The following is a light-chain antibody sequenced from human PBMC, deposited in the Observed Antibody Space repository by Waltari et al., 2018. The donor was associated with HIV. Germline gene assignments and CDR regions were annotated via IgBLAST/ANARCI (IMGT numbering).Light chain of an antibody. V-gene: IGLV4-69*01. J-gene: IGLJ2*01. CDR2: LNNDGSH. CDR3: QTWDTGIII. CDR1: TGHSDYA. Sequence: HPVVTHSPSPAPSLGAPVTLSCTLSTGHSDYALAWHHHHPQKGPRYLMRLNNDGSHYKGDGIPDRFSGSSSGAERYLIISSLQSGDEADYYCQTWDTGIIIFGGGTKLTVL.